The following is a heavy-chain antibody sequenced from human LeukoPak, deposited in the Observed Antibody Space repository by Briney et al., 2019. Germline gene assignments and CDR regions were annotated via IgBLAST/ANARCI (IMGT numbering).Heavy chain of an antibody. J-gene: IGHJ6*03. CDR2: IYTSGST. CDR1: GGSISSYY. Sequence: SETLSLTCTVSGGSISSYYWSWIRQPAGKGLEWIGRIYTSGSTNYNPSLTSRVTMSVDTSKNQLSLKLSSVTAADTAVYFCARDTRTSGAQHYYYYMGVWGQGTTVTISS. V-gene: IGHV4-4*07. D-gene: IGHD1-7*01. CDR3: ARDTRTSGAQHYYYYMGV.